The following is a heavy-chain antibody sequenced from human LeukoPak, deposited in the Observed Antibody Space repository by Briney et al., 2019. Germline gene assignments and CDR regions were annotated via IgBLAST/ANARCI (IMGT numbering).Heavy chain of an antibody. Sequence: GGSLRLSCAASGFTFDDYGMSWVRQAPGKGLEWVSVIYSGGSTYYADSVKGRFTISRDNSKNTLYLQMNSLRAEDTAVYYCARLKGRYGYNDYWGQGTLVTVSS. CDR2: IYSGGST. D-gene: IGHD5-24*01. V-gene: IGHV3-53*01. CDR3: ARLKGRYGYNDY. J-gene: IGHJ4*02. CDR1: GFTFDDYG.